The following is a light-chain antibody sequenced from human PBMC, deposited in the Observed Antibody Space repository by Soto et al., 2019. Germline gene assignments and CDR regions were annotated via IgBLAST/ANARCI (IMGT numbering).Light chain of an antibody. J-gene: IGLJ2*01. CDR3: AAWDGSLDVVL. CDR1: SSNIGTNT. V-gene: IGLV1-44*01. Sequence: QAVVTQPPSASGTPGQRVTISCSGSSSNIGTNTVNWYQQFPGSAPQLLLYNTNQRPSGVPGRFSGSKSGTSASLAISGLQSEDEADYYCAAWDGSLDVVLFGGGTQLTVL. CDR2: NTN.